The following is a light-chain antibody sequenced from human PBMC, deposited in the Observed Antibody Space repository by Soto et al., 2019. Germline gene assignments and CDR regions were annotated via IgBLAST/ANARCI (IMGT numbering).Light chain of an antibody. CDR1: SSDVCGYNY. J-gene: IGLJ1*01. V-gene: IGLV2-14*01. CDR3: CSYTTSNTRQIV. CDR2: DVS. Sequence: QSALTQPASVSGSPGQSITLSCTGTSSDVCGYNYVSWYQQHPGKAPKFMIYDVSNRPSGVSNRFSGSKSGNTASLTISGLQAEDEADYYCCSYTTSNTRQIVFGTGTKVT.